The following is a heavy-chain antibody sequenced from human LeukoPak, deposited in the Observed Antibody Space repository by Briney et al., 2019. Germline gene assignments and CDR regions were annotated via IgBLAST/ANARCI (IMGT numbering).Heavy chain of an antibody. CDR2: IHTSGRT. CDR1: GVSISSYY. D-gene: IGHD5-18*01. J-gene: IGHJ4*02. Sequence: SETLSLTCTVSGVSISSYYWNWIRQPAGKGLEWIGRIHTSGRTNYNPSLKSRVTVSVDTSKNQFSLKLSSVTAADTAVYYCATSTVRYSYGYFDYWGQGTLVTVSS. V-gene: IGHV4-4*07. CDR3: ATSTVRYSYGYFDY.